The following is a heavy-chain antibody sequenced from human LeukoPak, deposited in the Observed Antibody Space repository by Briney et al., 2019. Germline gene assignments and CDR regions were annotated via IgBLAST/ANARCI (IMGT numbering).Heavy chain of an antibody. V-gene: IGHV3-23*01. J-gene: IGHJ3*02. CDR1: GFTFSSYA. Sequence: GGSLRLSCAASGFTFSSYAMSWVRQAPGKGLEWVSAISGSGGSTYYADSVKGRFTISRDNSKNTLYLQMNSLRAEDTAVYYCAKDLFGVGILIGAFDIWGQGTMVTVSS. D-gene: IGHD2-21*01. CDR3: AKDLFGVGILIGAFDI. CDR2: ISGSGGST.